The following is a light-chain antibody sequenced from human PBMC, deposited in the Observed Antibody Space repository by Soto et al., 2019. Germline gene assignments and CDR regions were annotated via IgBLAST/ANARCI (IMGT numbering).Light chain of an antibody. Sequence: EIVLTQSPGNLSLSPGERATLSCRASRRVGSNYLAWYQQKPGQAPRLLIYDASNRATGIPARFSGSGSGTDFTLTISSLEPEDFAVYYCQQRGETFGPGTKVDIK. CDR2: DAS. CDR1: RRVGSNY. CDR3: QQRGET. V-gene: IGKV3-11*01. J-gene: IGKJ3*01.